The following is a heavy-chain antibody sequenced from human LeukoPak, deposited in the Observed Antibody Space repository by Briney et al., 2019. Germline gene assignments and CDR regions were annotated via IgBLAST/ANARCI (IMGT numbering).Heavy chain of an antibody. CDR1: GGSFSGYY. D-gene: IGHD6-19*01. Sequence: PSETLSLTCAVYGGSFSGYYWSWIRQPPGKGLEWIGEINHSGSTNYNPSLKSRVTISVDTSKNQFSLKLSSVTAADTAVYYCARARPHSSGWCWPRGVFDYWGQGTLVTVSS. V-gene: IGHV4-34*01. J-gene: IGHJ4*02. CDR2: INHSGST. CDR3: ARARPHSSGWCWPRGVFDY.